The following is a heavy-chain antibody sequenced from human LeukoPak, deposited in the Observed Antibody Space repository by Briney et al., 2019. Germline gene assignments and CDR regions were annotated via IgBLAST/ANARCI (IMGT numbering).Heavy chain of an antibody. J-gene: IGHJ3*02. CDR2: ISYSGST. D-gene: IGHD2-8*01. V-gene: IGHV4-59*01. Sequence: SETLSLTCSVSGGSISSYYWNWIRQPPGKGLEWIGSISYSGSTNYNPSLKSRVTISVDTSKNQFSLKLSSVTAADTAVYYCARDRARDIVLMVYANREDAFDIWGQGTMVTVSS. CDR1: GGSISSYY. CDR3: ARDRARDIVLMVYANREDAFDI.